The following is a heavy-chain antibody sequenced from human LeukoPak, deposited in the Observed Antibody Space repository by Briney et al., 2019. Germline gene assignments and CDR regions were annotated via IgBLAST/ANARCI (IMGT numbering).Heavy chain of an antibody. V-gene: IGHV4-59*01. CDR1: GGSISSYY. J-gene: IGHJ4*02. Sequence: SETLSLTCTVSGGSISSYYWSWIRQPPGKGLEWIGYIYYSGNTNYNPSLKSRVTISVDTSKNQFSLKLSSVTAADTAVYYCARESPTYYYDSSGYFFDYWGQGTLVTVSS. D-gene: IGHD3-22*01. CDR2: IYYSGNT. CDR3: ARESPTYYYDSSGYFFDY.